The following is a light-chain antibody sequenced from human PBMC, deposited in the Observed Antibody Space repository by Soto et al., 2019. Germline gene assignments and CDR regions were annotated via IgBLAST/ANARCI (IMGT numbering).Light chain of an antibody. V-gene: IGLV1-40*01. CDR2: GNS. CDR1: SSNIGAGYD. J-gene: IGLJ1*01. Sequence: QPVLTQPPSVSGAPGQRVTISCTGSSSNIGAGYDVHWYQQLPGTAPKLLIYGNSNRPSGVPERFAGSKSGTTASLAITGLQAYDEADYYCQSYDSSLSSSVFGTGTKVTVL. CDR3: QSYDSSLSSSV.